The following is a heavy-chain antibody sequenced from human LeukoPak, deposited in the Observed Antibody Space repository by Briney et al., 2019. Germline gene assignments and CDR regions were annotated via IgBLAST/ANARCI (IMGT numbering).Heavy chain of an antibody. V-gene: IGHV3-9*01. CDR2: ISWNSGSI. D-gene: IGHD3-22*01. J-gene: IGHJ3*01. Sequence: PGGSLRLSCAASGFTFDDYAMHWVRQAPGKGLEWVSGISWNSGSIGYADSVKGRFTISRDDAKNSLYLQMNSLRAEDTGVYYCARDGDYDSTWGQGTMVAVSS. CDR1: GFTFDDYA. CDR3: ARDGDYDST.